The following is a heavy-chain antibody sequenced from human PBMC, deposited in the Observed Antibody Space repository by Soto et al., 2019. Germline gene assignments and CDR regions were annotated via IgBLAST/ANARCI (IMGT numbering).Heavy chain of an antibody. Sequence: QVQLVQSGAEVKKPGASVKVSCKASGYTFTSYAMHWVRQAPGQRLEWMGWINAGNGNTKYSQKFQGRVTITRDTSASTAYMELSSLRSEDTAVYYCARDIELYDYIWGSYRLGFDPWGQGTLVTVSS. CDR1: GYTFTSYA. CDR2: INAGNGNT. CDR3: ARDIELYDYIWGSYRLGFDP. D-gene: IGHD3-16*02. V-gene: IGHV1-3*01. J-gene: IGHJ5*02.